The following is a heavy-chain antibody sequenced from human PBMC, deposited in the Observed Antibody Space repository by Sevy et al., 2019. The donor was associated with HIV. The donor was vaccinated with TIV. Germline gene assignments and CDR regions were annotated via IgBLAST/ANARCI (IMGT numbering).Heavy chain of an antibody. J-gene: IGHJ6*03. D-gene: IGHD3-10*01. CDR2: IVVGSGNT. CDR1: GFTFTSSA. CDR3: AADQPLPYYYASGSSHYYYYMDV. V-gene: IGHV1-58*01. Sequence: ASVKVSCKASGFTFTSSAVQWVRQARGQRLEWIGWIVVGSGNTNYAQKFQETVTITRDMSTSIAYMELSSLRSEDTAVYYCAADQPLPYYYASGSSHYYYYMDVWGKGTTVTVSS.